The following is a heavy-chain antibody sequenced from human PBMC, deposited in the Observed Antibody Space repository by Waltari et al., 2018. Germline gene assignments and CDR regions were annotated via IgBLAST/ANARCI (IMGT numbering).Heavy chain of an antibody. J-gene: IGHJ6*02. D-gene: IGHD3-10*01. CDR3: AREYYYTSGSGGYHGMDV. Sequence: QVQLQQSGPGLVKPSPTLSLTCAISGDSVSSTSAAWNWLRQSPSNGPEWLGRTYYRSNWYNDYAVSVKSRITVNPDTSKNQFSLQLNSVIPEDTAVYYCAREYYYTSGSGGYHGMDVWGQGTTVTVSS. V-gene: IGHV6-1*01. CDR1: GDSVSSTSAA. CDR2: TYYRSNWYN.